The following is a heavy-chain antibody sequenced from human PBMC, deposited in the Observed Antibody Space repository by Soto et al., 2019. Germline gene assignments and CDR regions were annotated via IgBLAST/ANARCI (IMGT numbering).Heavy chain of an antibody. CDR2: INHSGST. Sequence: SETLSLTCAVYGGSFSGYYWSWIRQPPGKGLEWIGEINHSGSTNYNPSLKSRVTISVDTSKNQFSLKLSSVTAADTAVYYCARGYCSGGSCYSWRNWFDPWGQGTLVTVS. D-gene: IGHD2-15*01. CDR1: GGSFSGYY. J-gene: IGHJ5*02. CDR3: ARGYCSGGSCYSWRNWFDP. V-gene: IGHV4-34*01.